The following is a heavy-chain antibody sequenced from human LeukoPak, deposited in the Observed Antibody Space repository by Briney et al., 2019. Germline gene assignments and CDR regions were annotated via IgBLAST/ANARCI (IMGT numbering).Heavy chain of an antibody. J-gene: IGHJ4*02. V-gene: IGHV1-18*01. Sequence: ASVKVSCKTSGYTFSSHGITWVRQTPGQGLDWMGWISAYGHTKLARNLQARVTVTIDTSTTTAYMELRSLSSDDTAVYFCARETASGYLGFDFWGQGTLVTVSS. CDR1: GYTFSSHG. CDR3: ARETASGYLGFDF. D-gene: IGHD3-3*01. CDR2: ISAYGHT.